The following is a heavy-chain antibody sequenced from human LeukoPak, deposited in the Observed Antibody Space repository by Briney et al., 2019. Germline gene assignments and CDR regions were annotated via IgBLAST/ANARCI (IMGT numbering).Heavy chain of an antibody. CDR1: GYTFTGYY. V-gene: IGHV1-2*02. CDR2: INPNSGDT. D-gene: IGHD2-15*01. J-gene: IGHJ4*02. Sequence: GASVKVSCKASGYTFTGYYMHWVRQAPGQGLEYMGWINPNSGDTNHAQNFQGRVTLTRDTSISTAYMEMNSLRSDDSALYYCAGEYCSGGTCRQGFDYWGQGTLVTVSS. CDR3: AGEYCSGGTCRQGFDY.